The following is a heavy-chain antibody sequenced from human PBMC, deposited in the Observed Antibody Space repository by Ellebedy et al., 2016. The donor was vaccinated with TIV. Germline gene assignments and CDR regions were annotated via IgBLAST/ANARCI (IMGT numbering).Heavy chain of an antibody. J-gene: IGHJ3*02. Sequence: GESLKISXAASGFTFSIYSMNWVRQAPGKGLEWISYFSRSGATIYYADSVNGRFTVSRDNAKNSVNLQMNSLRDEDTALYYCARSDSGGYKDDPFDIWGQGTMVTVAS. CDR3: ARSDSGGYKDDPFDI. CDR1: GFTFSIYS. D-gene: IGHD1-26*01. CDR2: FSRSGATI. V-gene: IGHV3-48*02.